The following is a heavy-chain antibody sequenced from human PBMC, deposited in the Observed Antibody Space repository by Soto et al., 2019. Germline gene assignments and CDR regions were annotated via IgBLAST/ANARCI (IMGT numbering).Heavy chain of an antibody. D-gene: IGHD2-21*01. Sequence: EGQLVASGGGLVQPGGSRRLSCADSGFTFSSQWMFWVRTAPGKGLVWVSHSNSDVSSRTYAESVKGRFTISRDNDKNTVYLQLNSLRAEDPAVYYCVRDDICEGLDYRGLGTLVTVAS. CDR3: VRDDICEGLDY. V-gene: IGHV3-74*03. J-gene: IGHJ4*02. CDR2: SNSDVSSR. CDR1: GFTFSSQW.